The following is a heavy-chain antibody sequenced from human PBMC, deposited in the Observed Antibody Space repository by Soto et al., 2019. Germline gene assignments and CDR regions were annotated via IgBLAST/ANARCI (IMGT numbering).Heavy chain of an antibody. CDR2: IYYSGST. CDR3: ARHSPSGDYVFDY. Sequence: SETLSLTCTVSGGSTSSYDWSWIRQPPGKGLEWIGYIYYSGSTKYNPSLKSRVTISVDTSKNQFSPKLSSVTAADTAVYYCARHSPSGDYVFDYWGQGTLVTVSS. D-gene: IGHD4-17*01. V-gene: IGHV4-59*08. CDR1: GGSTSSYD. J-gene: IGHJ4*02.